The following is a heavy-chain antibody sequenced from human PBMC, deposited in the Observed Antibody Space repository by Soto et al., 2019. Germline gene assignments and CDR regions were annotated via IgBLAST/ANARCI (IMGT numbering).Heavy chain of an antibody. J-gene: IGHJ6*02. CDR3: ARDRVTMVRGVITYYYYGMDV. CDR2: IYYSGST. D-gene: IGHD3-10*01. V-gene: IGHV4-31*03. CDR1: GGSISSGGYY. Sequence: SETLSLTCTVSGGSISSGGYYWSWIRQHPGKGLEWIGYIYYSGSTYYNPSLKSRVTISVDTSKNQFSLKLSSVTAADTAVYYCARDRVTMVRGVITYYYYGMDVWGQGTTVTVSS.